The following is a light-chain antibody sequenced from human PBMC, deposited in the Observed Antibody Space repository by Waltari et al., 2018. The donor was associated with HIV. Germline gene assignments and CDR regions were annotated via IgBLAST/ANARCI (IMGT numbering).Light chain of an antibody. CDR2: RSN. Sequence: QSVLTQPPSASGTPGQRVPIPCSGSRSNIGRNYVYWYQQLPGTAPKLLIYRSNPRPSGVPDRFSGSKSGTSASLAISGLRSEDEADYYCAAWDDSLSGPVFGGGTKLTVL. CDR1: RSNIGRNY. CDR3: AAWDDSLSGPV. J-gene: IGLJ3*02. V-gene: IGLV1-47*01.